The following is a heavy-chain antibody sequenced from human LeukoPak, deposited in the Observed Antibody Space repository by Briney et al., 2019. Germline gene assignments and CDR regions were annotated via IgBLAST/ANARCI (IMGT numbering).Heavy chain of an antibody. CDR1: GFTFTSST. J-gene: IGHJ4*02. Sequence: GASVKVSCKASGFTFTSSTIQWVRQARGQRLEWIGWIVVGSGNTNYAQKFQERVIITRDMSTTTVYMELSSLRSEDTAVYYCAETPWFGELTLDYWGQGTLVTVSS. D-gene: IGHD3-10*01. V-gene: IGHV1-58*02. CDR3: AETPWFGELTLDY. CDR2: IVVGSGNT.